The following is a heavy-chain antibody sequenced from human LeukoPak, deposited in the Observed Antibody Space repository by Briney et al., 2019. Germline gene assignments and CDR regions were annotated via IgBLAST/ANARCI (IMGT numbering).Heavy chain of an antibody. D-gene: IGHD5-12*01. CDR2: ISSTGGTT. CDR3: ARGPSGYHNT. Sequence: GGSLRLSCAASGITFSSYGMSWVRQAPGKGLEWVSSISSTGGTTYYADSVKGRLTISRDNSKNTLYLQMNSLRAEDTAVYYCARGPSGYHNTGGQGTLVTVSS. J-gene: IGHJ4*02. CDR1: GITFSSYG. V-gene: IGHV3-23*01.